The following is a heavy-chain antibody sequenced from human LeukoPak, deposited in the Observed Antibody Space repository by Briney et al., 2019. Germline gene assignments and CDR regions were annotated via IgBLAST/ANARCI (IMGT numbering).Heavy chain of an antibody. J-gene: IGHJ4*02. Sequence: TGGSLRLSCAASGFTFSDYYISWIPQAPGKGLEWGSYISISGSTIYYADSVKGRFTISRDNAKNSLYLQMKSLRAEDTAVYYCARGNWTDGDYWGQGTLVTVSS. CDR3: ARGNWTDGDY. V-gene: IGHV3-11*01. D-gene: IGHD1-1*01. CDR2: ISISGSTI. CDR1: GFTFSDYY.